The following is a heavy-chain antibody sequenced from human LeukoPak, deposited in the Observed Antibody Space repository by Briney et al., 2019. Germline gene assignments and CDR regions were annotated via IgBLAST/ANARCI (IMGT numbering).Heavy chain of an antibody. Sequence: SETLSLTCTVSGGSISSHYWSWIRQPPGKGLGVIGYIYYSGSTNYNPSLKSRVTISVDTSKNQFSLKLSSVTAADTAVYYCARGEGSENYYYYYMDVWGKGTTVTVSS. V-gene: IGHV4-59*11. D-gene: IGHD3-10*01. CDR2: IYYSGST. CDR1: GGSISSHY. CDR3: ARGEGSENYYYYYMDV. J-gene: IGHJ6*03.